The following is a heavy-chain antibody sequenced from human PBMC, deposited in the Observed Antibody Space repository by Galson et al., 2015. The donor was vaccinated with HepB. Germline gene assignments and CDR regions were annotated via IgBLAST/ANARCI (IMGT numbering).Heavy chain of an antibody. CDR1: GFTFSSYS. D-gene: IGHD5-18*01. V-gene: IGHV3-21*01. Sequence: SLRLPCAASGFTFSSYSMNWVRQAPGKGLEWVSSISCSSSYIYYADSVKGRFTISRDNAKNSLYLQMNSLRAEDTAVYYCARDPGYSYGYGYWGQGTLVTVSS. CDR2: ISCSSSYI. J-gene: IGHJ4*02. CDR3: ARDPGYSYGYGY.